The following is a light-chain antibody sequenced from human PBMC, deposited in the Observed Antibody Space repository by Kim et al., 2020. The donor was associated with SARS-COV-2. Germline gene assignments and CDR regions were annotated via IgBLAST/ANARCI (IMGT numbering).Light chain of an antibody. V-gene: IGLV3-1*01. CDR2: QDA. J-gene: IGLJ2*01. CDR3: QAWDTSTAV. CDR1: KLGDRY. Sequence: YELTQPPSLSVSPGQTASITCSGDKLGDRYTSWYQQKPGQSPVVVIYQDAKRPSGIPERFSGSNSGNTATLTISGTQAMDEADYYCQAWDTSTAVFGGGTQLTVL.